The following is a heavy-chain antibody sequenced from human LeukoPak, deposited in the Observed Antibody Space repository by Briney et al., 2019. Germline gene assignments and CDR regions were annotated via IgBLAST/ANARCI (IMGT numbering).Heavy chain of an antibody. D-gene: IGHD3-22*01. CDR3: ASMHYDSSGYRDY. CDR1: GGSFSGYY. Sequence: PSETLSLTCAVYGGSFSGYYWSWIRQPPGKGLEWIGEINHSGSTNYNPSLKSRVTISVDTSKNQFSLKLSSVTAADTAVYYCASMHYDSSGYRDYWGQGTLVTVSS. V-gene: IGHV4-34*01. J-gene: IGHJ4*02. CDR2: INHSGST.